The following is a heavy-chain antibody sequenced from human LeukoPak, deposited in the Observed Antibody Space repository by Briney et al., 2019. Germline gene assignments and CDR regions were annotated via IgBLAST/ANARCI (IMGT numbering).Heavy chain of an antibody. J-gene: IGHJ5*02. CDR1: GGSFSGYY. V-gene: IGHV4-34*01. D-gene: IGHD2-2*02. CDR2: INHSGST. Sequence: SETLSLTCAVYGGSFSGYYWSWIRQPPGKGLEWIGEINHSGSTNYNPSLKSRVSISVDTSKNQFSLKLSSVTAADTAVYYCARFGCSSTSCYTSWFGPWGQGTLVTVSS. CDR3: ARFGCSSTSCYTSWFGP.